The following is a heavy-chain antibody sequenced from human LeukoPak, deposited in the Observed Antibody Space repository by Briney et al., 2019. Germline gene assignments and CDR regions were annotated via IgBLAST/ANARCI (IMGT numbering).Heavy chain of an antibody. CDR3: ARGPGIAAAATDY. V-gene: IGHV4-34*01. CDR2: INHSGST. Sequence: SETLSLTCAAYGGSFSGYYWSWIRQPPGKGLEWIGEINHSGSTNYNPSLKSRVTISVDTSKNQFSLKLSSVTAADTAVYYCARGPGIAAAATDYWGQGTLVTVSS. J-gene: IGHJ4*02. CDR1: GGSFSGYY. D-gene: IGHD6-13*01.